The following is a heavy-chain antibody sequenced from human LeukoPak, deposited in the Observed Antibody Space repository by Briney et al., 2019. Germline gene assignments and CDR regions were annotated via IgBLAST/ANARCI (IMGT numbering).Heavy chain of an antibody. CDR3: ARVLGASEDYLWGGFRF. V-gene: IGHV3-21*06. Sequence: GGSLRLSCAASGFTFRTYSMNWVRQAPGKGLEWVSSISGSSSYIHYADSVKGRFTISRDNAKNSVYLQMNSLRAEDTALYYCARVLGASEDYLWGGFRFWGQGTLVTVSS. CDR2: ISGSSSYI. J-gene: IGHJ4*02. D-gene: IGHD3-16*02. CDR1: GFTFRTYS.